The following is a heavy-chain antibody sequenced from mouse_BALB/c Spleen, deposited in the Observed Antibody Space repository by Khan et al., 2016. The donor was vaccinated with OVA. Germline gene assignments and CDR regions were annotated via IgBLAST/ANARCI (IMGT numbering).Heavy chain of an antibody. J-gene: IGHJ2*01. V-gene: IGHV1-9*01. CDR1: GYRFSTYW. D-gene: IGHD1-3*01. CDR3: ARKWVRRDYCDY. Sequence: QVQLQQSGAELMKPGASVKISCKATGYRFSTYWIEWVKQRPGHGLEWIGEILPGSGKINYNEKFKGKATFTADTSSNTAYMQLSSLTSEDSAVYYCARKWVRRDYCDYWGQGTTLTVSS. CDR2: ILPGSGKI.